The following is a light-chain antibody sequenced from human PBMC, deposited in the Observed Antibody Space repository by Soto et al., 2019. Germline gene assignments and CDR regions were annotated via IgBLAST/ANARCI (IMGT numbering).Light chain of an antibody. CDR3: SSYGGSNNYV. V-gene: IGLV2-8*01. J-gene: IGLJ1*01. CDR2: EVS. CDR1: SSYIGSYDY. Sequence: QTVLTRSPSASGVAVQSVTIFCTRTSSYIGSYDYVSWYQQHPGKATNLIIYEVSKRPSGVSYRFSGFKSGNTASLTVSGLQAEDEADYYCSSYGGSNNYVFGTGTKVTVL.